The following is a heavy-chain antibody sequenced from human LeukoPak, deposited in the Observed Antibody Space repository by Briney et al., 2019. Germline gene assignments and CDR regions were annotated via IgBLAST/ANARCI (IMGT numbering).Heavy chain of an antibody. CDR3: ARQKKGLQRVDTGFDS. CDR2: VYYTGST. CDR1: GGSVNNYY. V-gene: IGHV4-59*02. D-gene: IGHD2-15*01. Sequence: PSETLSLTCTVSGGSVNNYYWFWIRQFPGKGLEYIGYVYYTGSTDYNPSLESRVTISVDTSKNQFSLKLRSMTAADTATYYCARQKKGLQRVDTGFDSWGQGTLVIVSS. J-gene: IGHJ4*02.